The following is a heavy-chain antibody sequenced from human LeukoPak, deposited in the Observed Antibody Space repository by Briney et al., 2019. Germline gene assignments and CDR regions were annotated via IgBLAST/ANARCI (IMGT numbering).Heavy chain of an antibody. J-gene: IGHJ6*04. V-gene: IGHV1-69*06. CDR3: ARDREGYCSSTSCHYGMDV. CDR1: GGTFSSYA. CDR2: IIPIFGTA. Sequence: ASVTVSCTSSGGTFSSYAISWVRQAPGQGLEWMGGIIPIFGTANYSQKFQGRVTITADKSTSTAYMELSSLRSEDTAVYYCARDREGYCSSTSCHYGMDVWGKGTTVTVSS. D-gene: IGHD2-2*01.